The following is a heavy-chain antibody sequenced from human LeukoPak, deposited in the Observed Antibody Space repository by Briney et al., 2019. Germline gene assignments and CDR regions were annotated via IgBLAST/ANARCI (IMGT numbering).Heavy chain of an antibody. CDR3: ARYAFNCTNGVCYFPRYGSRGTHFDY. J-gene: IGHJ4*02. CDR2: IYYRGST. CDR1: GGSISSYY. V-gene: IGHV4-59*01. D-gene: IGHD2-8*01. Sequence: PSETLSLTCTVSGGSISSYYWSWIRQPPAKGLEWIGYIYYRGSTNYNPSLKSRVTISVDTSKDQFSLKLSSVTAADTAVYYCARYAFNCTNGVCYFPRYGSRGTHFDYWGQGTLVTVSS.